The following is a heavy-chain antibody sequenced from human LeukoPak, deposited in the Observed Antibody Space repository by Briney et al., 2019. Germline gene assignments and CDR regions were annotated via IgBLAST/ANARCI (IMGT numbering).Heavy chain of an antibody. D-gene: IGHD2-2*01. CDR1: GGSISSYY. CDR3: ARYYQAVSKASGNWFDP. CDR2: IYTSGST. Sequence: SETLSLTCTVSGGSISSYYWSWIRQPAGKGLEWTGRIYTSGSTNYDPSLKSRVTMSVDTSKNQFSLKLSSVTAADTAVYYCARYYQAVSKASGNWFDPWGQGTLVTVSS. J-gene: IGHJ5*02. V-gene: IGHV4-4*07.